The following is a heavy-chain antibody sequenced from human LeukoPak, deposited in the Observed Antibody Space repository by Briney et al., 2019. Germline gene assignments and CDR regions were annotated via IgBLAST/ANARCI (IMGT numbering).Heavy chain of an antibody. V-gene: IGHV1-18*01. D-gene: IGHD3-22*01. CDR2: ISAYNGNT. J-gene: IGHJ4*02. Sequence: GASVKVSCKASGYTFTSYGISWVRQAPGQGLEWMVWISAYNGNTNYAQKLQGRVTMTTDTSTSTAYMELRSLRSDDTAVYYCARDRGYYDSSGYLPIGYWGQGTLVTVSS. CDR3: ARDRGYYDSSGYLPIGY. CDR1: GYTFTSYG.